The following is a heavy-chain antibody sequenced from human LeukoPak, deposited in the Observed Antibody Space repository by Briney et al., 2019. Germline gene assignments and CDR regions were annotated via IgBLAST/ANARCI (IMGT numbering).Heavy chain of an antibody. CDR3: ARCRSRQEHFPFDY. Sequence: GGSLRLSCAASGFTFSSYWMSWVRQAPGKGLEWVANIKQDGSEKYYVDSVKGRFTISRDNAKNSLYLQMNSLRAEDTAVYYCARCRSRQEHFPFDYWGQGTLVTVSS. J-gene: IGHJ4*02. V-gene: IGHV3-7*01. CDR2: IKQDGSEK. D-gene: IGHD1-1*01. CDR1: GFTFSSYW.